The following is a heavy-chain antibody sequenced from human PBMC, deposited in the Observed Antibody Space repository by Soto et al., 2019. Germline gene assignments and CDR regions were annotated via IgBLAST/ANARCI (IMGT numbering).Heavy chain of an antibody. CDR3: AREIGGSRIFDY. V-gene: IGHV4-34*01. Sequence: QVQLQQWGAGLLKPSETLSLTCAVYGGSFSGYYWSWIRQPPGKGLEWIGEINHSGSTNYNPSLKRRVTISVDTSKNQFSLKLSSVTAADTAVYYCAREIGGSRIFDYWGQGTLVTVSS. CDR2: INHSGST. D-gene: IGHD1-26*01. J-gene: IGHJ4*02. CDR1: GGSFSGYY.